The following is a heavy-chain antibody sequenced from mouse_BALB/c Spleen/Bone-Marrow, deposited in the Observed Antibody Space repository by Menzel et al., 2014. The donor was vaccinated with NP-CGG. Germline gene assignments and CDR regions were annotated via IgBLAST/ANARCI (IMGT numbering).Heavy chain of an antibody. CDR3: ARTYRPFALDY. Sequence: EAQLQESGGGLVKPGGSLKLSCAASGFTFSDYYMYWVRQTPEKRLEWVATISDGGSYTDYPGSVKGRFTVSRDNAKNNLYLQMSSLKSEDTAMYFCARTYRPFALDYWGQGTSVTVSS. CDR1: GFTFSDYY. J-gene: IGHJ4*01. D-gene: IGHD2-14*01. CDR2: ISDGGSYT. V-gene: IGHV5-4*02.